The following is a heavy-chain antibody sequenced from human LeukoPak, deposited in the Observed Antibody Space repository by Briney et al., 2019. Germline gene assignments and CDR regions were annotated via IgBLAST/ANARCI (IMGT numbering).Heavy chain of an antibody. D-gene: IGHD6-6*01. Sequence: GGSLRLSCAASGFTFDDYAMHWVRQAPGKGLEWVSGISWNSGSIGYADSVKGRFTISRDNAKNSLYLQMNSLRAEDTAVYYCARGGYSSSPTAFDYWGQGTLVTVSS. CDR3: ARGGYSSSPTAFDY. J-gene: IGHJ4*02. CDR1: GFTFDDYA. CDR2: ISWNSGSI. V-gene: IGHV3-9*01.